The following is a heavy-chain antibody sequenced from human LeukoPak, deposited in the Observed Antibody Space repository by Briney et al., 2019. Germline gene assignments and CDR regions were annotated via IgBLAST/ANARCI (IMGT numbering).Heavy chain of an antibody. V-gene: IGHV5-51*01. CDR2: IYPGDSDT. J-gene: IGHJ5*02. Sequence: GESLKISCKGSGFNFGNYWIGWVRQMPGKGLEWMGIIYPGDSDTRYSPSFQGRVTMSVDKSNSTAYLQWSTLRASDTAMYYCARHEGYYGSGSYYNVDPWGQGTLVTVSS. D-gene: IGHD3-10*01. CDR3: ARHEGYYGSGSYYNVDP. CDR1: GFNFGNYW.